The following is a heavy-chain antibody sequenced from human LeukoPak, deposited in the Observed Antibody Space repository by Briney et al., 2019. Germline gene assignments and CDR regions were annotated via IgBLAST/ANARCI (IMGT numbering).Heavy chain of an antibody. Sequence: SETLSLTCTVSGGSINNYYWNWIRQPPGKGLEWIGYIYYSGSASYNPSLKSRVTISVDTSKSQFSLRLSSVTAADTAVYYCARVPGDILTGYASLFDYWGQGTLVTVSS. CDR2: IYYSGSA. V-gene: IGHV4-59*08. CDR3: ARVPGDILTGYASLFDY. J-gene: IGHJ4*02. CDR1: GGSINNYY. D-gene: IGHD3-9*01.